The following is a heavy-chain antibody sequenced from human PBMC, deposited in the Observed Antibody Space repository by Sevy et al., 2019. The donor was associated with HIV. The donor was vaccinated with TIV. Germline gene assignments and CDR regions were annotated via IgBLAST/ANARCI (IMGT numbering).Heavy chain of an antibody. Sequence: ASVKVSCKASGYTFTSYDINWVRQATGQGLEWMGWMNPNSGNTGYAQKFQGRVTMTRNTSISTAYMQLSSLRSEDTAVYYCARGRGQLESGDIDYWGQGTLVTVSS. V-gene: IGHV1-8*01. CDR3: ARGRGQLESGDIDY. CDR2: MNPNSGNT. D-gene: IGHD6-6*01. J-gene: IGHJ4*02. CDR1: GYTFTSYD.